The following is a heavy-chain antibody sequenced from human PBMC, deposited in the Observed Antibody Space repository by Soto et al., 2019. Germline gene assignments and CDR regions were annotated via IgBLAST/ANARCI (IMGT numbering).Heavy chain of an antibody. J-gene: IGHJ3*02. CDR2: IIPIFGTA. V-gene: IGHV1-69*01. CDR3: ATPGVGATHSAFDI. CDR1: GGTFSSYA. Sequence: QVQLVQSGAEVKKPGSSVKVSCKASGGTFSSYAISWVRQAPGQGLEWMGGIIPIFGTANYAQKFKGRVTIIADESKSTAYMELSSLRSEDTAVYYCATPGVGATHSAFDIWGQGTMVTVSS. D-gene: IGHD1-26*01.